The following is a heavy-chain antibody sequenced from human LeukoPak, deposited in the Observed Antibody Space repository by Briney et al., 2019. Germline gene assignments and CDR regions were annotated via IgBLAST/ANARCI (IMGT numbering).Heavy chain of an antibody. Sequence: GGSLRLSCAASGLTFSNYWMDWVRQAPGKGLEWVANIKQDGSEKNYVDSVKGRFIISRDNAKNSLYLQMNTLRADDTAVHYCARDGFGTGSNWGQGTLVTVSS. D-gene: IGHD3-16*01. CDR1: GLTFSNYW. CDR3: ARDGFGTGSN. V-gene: IGHV3-7*03. CDR2: IKQDGSEK. J-gene: IGHJ4*02.